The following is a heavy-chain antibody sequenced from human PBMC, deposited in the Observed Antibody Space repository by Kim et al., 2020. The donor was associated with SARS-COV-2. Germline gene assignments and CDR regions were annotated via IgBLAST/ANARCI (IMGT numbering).Heavy chain of an antibody. J-gene: IGHJ6*02. CDR1: GYTFTGYY. CDR3: ARDFMERYNWNYVGRRYYYYGMDV. Sequence: ASVKFSCKASGYTFTGYYMHWVRQAPGQGLEWMGRINPNSGGTNYAQKFQGRVTMTRDTSISTAYMELSRLRSDDTAVYYCARDFMERYNWNYVGRRYYYYGMDVWGQGTTVTVSS. V-gene: IGHV1-2*06. CDR2: INPNSGGT. D-gene: IGHD1-7*01.